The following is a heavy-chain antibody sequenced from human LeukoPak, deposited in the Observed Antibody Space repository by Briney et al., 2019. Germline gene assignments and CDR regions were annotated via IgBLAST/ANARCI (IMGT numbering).Heavy chain of an antibody. J-gene: IGHJ3*01. Sequence: GGSLRLSCAASGFPFSRYWMHWVRQAPGKGLEWVSRINTDGSTTDNTNYAGSVKGRFTISRDNAKNTLYLQMNSLRAEDTAVYSCARGDSLIVANSAYFRDALELWGQGTMVTVSS. CDR3: ARGDSLIVANSAYFRDALEL. CDR1: GFPFSRYW. D-gene: IGHD3-22*01. V-gene: IGHV3-74*01. CDR2: INTDGSTTDNT.